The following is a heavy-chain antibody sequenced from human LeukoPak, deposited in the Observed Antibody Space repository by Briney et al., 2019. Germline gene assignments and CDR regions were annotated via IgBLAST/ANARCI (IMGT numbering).Heavy chain of an antibody. D-gene: IGHD2-2*01. Sequence: PGESLQISCKGSGYSFTSYWIGWVRQLPGKGLEWMGIIYPGDSDTRYSPSFQGQVTISADKSISTAYLQWSSLKASDTAMYYCARSLGACSSTSCYALDYYYMDVWGKGTTVTVSS. V-gene: IGHV5-51*01. CDR3: ARSLGACSSTSCYALDYYYMDV. J-gene: IGHJ6*03. CDR2: IYPGDSDT. CDR1: GYSFTSYW.